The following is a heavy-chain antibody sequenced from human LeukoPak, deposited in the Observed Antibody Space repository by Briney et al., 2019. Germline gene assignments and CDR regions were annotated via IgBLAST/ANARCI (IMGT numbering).Heavy chain of an antibody. Sequence: GGSLRLSCAASGFTVSSNYMSWVRQAPGKGLEWVSVIYSGGSTYYADSVKGRFTISRDNSKNTLDLQMSSLSADDTAVYYCARSQLGGDYWGQGTLVTVSS. V-gene: IGHV3-53*05. CDR1: GFTVSSNY. D-gene: IGHD6-6*01. CDR3: ARSQLGGDY. CDR2: IYSGGST. J-gene: IGHJ4*02.